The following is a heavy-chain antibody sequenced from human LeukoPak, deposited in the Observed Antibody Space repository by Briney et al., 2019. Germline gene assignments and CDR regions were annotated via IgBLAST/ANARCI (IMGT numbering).Heavy chain of an antibody. V-gene: IGHV4-59*08. CDR2: IYYAGAT. CDR3: ARYGGSGWVVDN. CDR1: GGSISSYY. Sequence: SETLSLTCTVSGGSISSYYWTWIRQPPGKGLEGIGYIYYAGATSYNPSLKSRVTISVDTFKKQFSLTLTSVTAADTAVYYCARYGGSGWVVDNWGQGTPVTVSS. D-gene: IGHD6-19*01. J-gene: IGHJ4*02.